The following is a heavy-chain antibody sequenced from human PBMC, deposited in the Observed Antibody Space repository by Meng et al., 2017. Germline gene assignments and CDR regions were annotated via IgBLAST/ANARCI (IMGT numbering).Heavy chain of an antibody. D-gene: IGHD4-23*01. CDR2: IYWNDDK. CDR1: GFSLSTSGVG. V-gene: IGHV2-5*01. CDR3: AHFDYGGPTDDAFDI. J-gene: IGHJ3*02. Sequence: QITLKESVPTLVKPTQTLTLTCTFSGFSLSTSGVGVGWIRQPPGKALEWLALIYWNDDKRYSPSLKSRLTITKDTSKNQVVLTMTNMDPVDTATYYCAHFDYGGPTDDAFDIWGQGTMVTVSS.